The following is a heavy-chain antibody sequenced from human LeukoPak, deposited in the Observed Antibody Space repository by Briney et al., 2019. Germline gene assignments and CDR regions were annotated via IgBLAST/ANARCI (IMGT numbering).Heavy chain of an antibody. CDR2: IYYSGST. D-gene: IGHD5-24*01. CDR1: GGSISSYY. Sequence: PSETLSLTCTVSGGSISSYYWSWIRQPPGKGLEWIGYIYYSGSTNYNPSLKSRVPISVDSSKNQFSLKLSSVTAADTAVYYCATLDGDGYNPPIDYWGQGTLVTVSS. J-gene: IGHJ4*02. CDR3: ATLDGDGYNPPIDY. V-gene: IGHV4-59*01.